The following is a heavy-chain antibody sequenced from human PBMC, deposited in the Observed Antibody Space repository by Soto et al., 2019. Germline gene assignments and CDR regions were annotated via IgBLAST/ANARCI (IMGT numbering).Heavy chain of an antibody. CDR3: ARGSSGTVTTFDY. V-gene: IGHV4-39*01. Sequence: QLQLQESGPGLVKPSETLSLTCTVSGGSISSSSYYWGWIRQPPGKGLEWIGSIYYSGSTYYNPSLKSRVTISVDTSKNQFSLKLSSVTAADTAVYYCARGSSGTVTTFDYWGQGTLVTVSS. D-gene: IGHD4-17*01. J-gene: IGHJ4*02. CDR2: IYYSGST. CDR1: GGSISSSSYY.